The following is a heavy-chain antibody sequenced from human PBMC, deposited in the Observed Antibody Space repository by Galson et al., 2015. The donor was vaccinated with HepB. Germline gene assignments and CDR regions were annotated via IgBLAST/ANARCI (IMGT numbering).Heavy chain of an antibody. CDR3: ARATDDYGRLYYYYYYMDV. CDR2: IKQDGSEE. V-gene: IGHV3-7*01. Sequence: SLRLSCAASGFTFSSYWMSWVRQAPGKGLEWVANIKQDGSEEYYVDSVKGRFTISRDNAKNSLYLQMNSLRAEDTAVYYCARATDDYGRLYYYYYYMDVWGKGTTVTVSS. CDR1: GFTFSSYW. D-gene: IGHD4-17*01. J-gene: IGHJ6*03.